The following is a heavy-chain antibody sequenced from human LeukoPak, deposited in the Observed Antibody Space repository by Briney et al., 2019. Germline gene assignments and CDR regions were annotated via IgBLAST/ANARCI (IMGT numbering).Heavy chain of an antibody. CDR3: AKATSPVHSRNWFDS. CDR2: ISGSGVST. J-gene: IGHJ5*01. D-gene: IGHD6-13*01. CDR1: GFTFSTFT. V-gene: IGHV3-23*01. Sequence: GGSLRLSCAASGFTFSTFTMNWVRQAPGKGLEWVSSISGSGVSTYYADSVKGRFTISRDNSKNTVNVQMNSLRAEDTAVYYCAKATSPVHSRNWFDSWGQGTLVTVSS.